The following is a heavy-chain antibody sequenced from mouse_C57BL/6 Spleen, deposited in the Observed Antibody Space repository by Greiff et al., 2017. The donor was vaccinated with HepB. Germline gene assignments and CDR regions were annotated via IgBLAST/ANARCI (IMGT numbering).Heavy chain of an antibody. Sequence: VQLQQSGAELVKPGASVKMSCKASGYTFTSYWITWVKQRPGQGLEWIGDIYPGSGSTNYNEKFKSKATLTVDTSSSTAYMQLSSLPSEDSAVYYCARDGLDDSDAWFAYWGQGTLVTVSA. CDR1: GYTFTSYW. J-gene: IGHJ3*01. CDR3: ARDGLDDSDAWFAY. CDR2: IYPGSGST. V-gene: IGHV1-55*01. D-gene: IGHD2-4*01.